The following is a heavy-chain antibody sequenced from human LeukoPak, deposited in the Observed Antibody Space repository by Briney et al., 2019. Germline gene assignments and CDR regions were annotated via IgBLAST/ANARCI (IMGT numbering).Heavy chain of an antibody. CDR2: ISSSSSYI. Sequence: PGGSLRLSCAASGFTFSNYSMNWVRQAPGKGLEWVASISSSSSYIYYADSVKGRFTISRDNAKNSLYPQMNSLRAEDAAVYYCARSKGSSFRSPFDYWGQGTLVTVSS. J-gene: IGHJ4*02. V-gene: IGHV3-21*01. CDR3: ARSKGSSFRSPFDY. D-gene: IGHD6-6*01. CDR1: GFTFSNYS.